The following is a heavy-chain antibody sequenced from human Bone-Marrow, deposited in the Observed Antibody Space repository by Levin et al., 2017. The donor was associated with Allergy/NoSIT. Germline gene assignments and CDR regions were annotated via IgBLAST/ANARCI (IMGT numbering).Heavy chain of an antibody. CDR1: GFTFRSYE. J-gene: IGHJ6*02. Sequence: TGESLKISCAASGFTFRSYEMNWVRQAPGKGLEWVSYISSSGSTIYYADSVKGRFTISRDNAKNSLYLQMNSLRVEDTAVYYCARVGYCSGGSCHNYGMDVWGQGTTVTVSS. CDR2: ISSSGSTI. D-gene: IGHD2-15*01. V-gene: IGHV3-48*03. CDR3: ARVGYCSGGSCHNYGMDV.